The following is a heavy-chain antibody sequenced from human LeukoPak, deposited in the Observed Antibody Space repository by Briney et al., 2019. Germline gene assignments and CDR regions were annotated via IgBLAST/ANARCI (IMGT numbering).Heavy chain of an antibody. V-gene: IGHV4-59*01. Sequence: SETLCLTCTVSGGSISSYYWSWIRQPPGKGLEWIGYIYYSGSTNYNPSLKSRVTISVDTSKNQFSLKLSSVTAADTAVYYCARASIRYYDILTGLFDYWGQGTLVTVSS. CDR3: ARASIRYYDILTGLFDY. D-gene: IGHD3-9*01. CDR2: IYYSGST. J-gene: IGHJ4*02. CDR1: GGSISSYY.